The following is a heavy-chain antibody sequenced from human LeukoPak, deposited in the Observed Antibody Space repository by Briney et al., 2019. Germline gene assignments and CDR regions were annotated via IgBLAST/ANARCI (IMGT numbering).Heavy chain of an antibody. V-gene: IGHV4-61*02. Sequence: PSETLSLTCTVSGGSISSGTYYWSWIRRPAGKALEWVGRIYTSGSTNYNPSLKSRATISLNMAKNQLSLRLSSVTAADTAVYYCARDKYSSGWYTGYMDVWGKGTTVTISS. D-gene: IGHD6-19*01. CDR1: GGSISSGTYY. CDR3: ARDKYSSGWYTGYMDV. J-gene: IGHJ6*03. CDR2: IYTSGST.